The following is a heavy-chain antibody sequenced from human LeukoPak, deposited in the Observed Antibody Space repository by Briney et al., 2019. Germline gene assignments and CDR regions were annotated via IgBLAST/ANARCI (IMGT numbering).Heavy chain of an antibody. J-gene: IGHJ6*03. D-gene: IGHD3-10*01. V-gene: IGHV1-2*02. Sequence: ASVKVSCKASGGTFSSYAISWVRQAPGQGLEWMGWINPNIGGTNYAQKFQGRVTMTRDTSISTAYMELSRLRSDDTAVYYCARDPPPNYYGSGTGPSYYMDVWGKGTTVTISS. CDR1: GGTFSSYA. CDR2: INPNIGGT. CDR3: ARDPPPNYYGSGTGPSYYMDV.